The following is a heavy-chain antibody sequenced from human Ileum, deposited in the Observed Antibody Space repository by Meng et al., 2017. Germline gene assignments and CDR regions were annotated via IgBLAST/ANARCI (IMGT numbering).Heavy chain of an antibody. J-gene: IGHJ4*02. V-gene: IGHV3-11*04. Sequence: GGPLRLSCTASGFTFSDHFMTWIRQAPRKGLEWVSFNGKSGDSMSYADSVRGRFTVSRDNAKNSLYLQMTSLRVEDTAVYYCVAWGSWDYWGQGTLVTVSS. D-gene: IGHD7-27*01. CDR2: NGKSGDSM. CDR1: GFTFSDHF. CDR3: VAWGSWDY.